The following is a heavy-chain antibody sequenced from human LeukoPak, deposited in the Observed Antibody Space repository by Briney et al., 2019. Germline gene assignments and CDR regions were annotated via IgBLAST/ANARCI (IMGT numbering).Heavy chain of an antibody. D-gene: IGHD3-10*01. CDR2: INHSGST. J-gene: IGHJ6*02. CDR1: GGSFSGYY. Sequence: SETLSLTCAVYGGSFSGYYWSWIRQPPGKGLEWIGEINHSGSTNYNPSLKSRVTISVDTSKNQFSLKLSSVTAADTAVYHCARSGSYYYYGMDVWGQGTTVTVSS. V-gene: IGHV4-34*01. CDR3: ARSGSYYYYGMDV.